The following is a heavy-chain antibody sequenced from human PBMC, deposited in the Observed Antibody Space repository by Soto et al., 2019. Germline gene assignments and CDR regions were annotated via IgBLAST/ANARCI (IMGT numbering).Heavy chain of an antibody. V-gene: IGHV1-69*01. CDR2: IKPAIGSA. CDR3: ARGLLVGHETVDY. CDR1: GDIFTTYA. J-gene: IGHJ4*02. D-gene: IGHD1-26*01. Sequence: QVQVVQSGAEVKEPGSSVKVSCKASGDIFTTYAINWVRQAPGQGLVWMGGIKPAIGSANYAPMFQGRLTITADDLTATAYMDLTSLTSEDTAVYYCARGLLVGHETVDYWGQGTLVTVSS.